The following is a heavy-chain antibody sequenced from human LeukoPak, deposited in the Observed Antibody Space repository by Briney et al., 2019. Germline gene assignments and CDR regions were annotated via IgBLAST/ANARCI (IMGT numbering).Heavy chain of an antibody. V-gene: IGHV3-43*02. CDR1: GFRFDDYP. J-gene: IGHJ4*02. Sequence: GGSLRLSCAASGFRFDDYPMHWVRQAPGRGLEWVSLISGDGGGTYYNDSVEGRFTTSRENSKNSLFLQMNNLRTEDTALYFCARDRPFTYYDSTGVLDYWGQGTLVTVSS. CDR2: ISGDGGGT. D-gene: IGHD3-22*01. CDR3: ARDRPFTYYDSTGVLDY.